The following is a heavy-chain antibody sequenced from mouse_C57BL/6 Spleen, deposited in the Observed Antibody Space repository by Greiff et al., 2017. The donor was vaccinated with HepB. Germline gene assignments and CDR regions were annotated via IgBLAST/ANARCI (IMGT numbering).Heavy chain of an antibody. CDR2: ISGGGGNT. V-gene: IGHV5-9*01. D-gene: IGHD2-4*01. Sequence: EVQRVESGGGLVKPGGSLKLSCAASGFTFSSYTMSWVRQTPEKRLEWVATISGGGGNTYYPDSVKGRFTISRDNAKNTLYLQMSSLRSEDTALYYCARMDYDGGKDYWGQGTTLTVSS. CDR3: ARMDYDGGKDY. CDR1: GFTFSSYT. J-gene: IGHJ2*01.